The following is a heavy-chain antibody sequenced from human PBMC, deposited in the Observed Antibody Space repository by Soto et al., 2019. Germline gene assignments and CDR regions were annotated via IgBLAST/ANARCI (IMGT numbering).Heavy chain of an antibody. CDR3: AKPRIVGATSDFDY. CDR1: GFTFSSYA. J-gene: IGHJ4*02. D-gene: IGHD1-26*01. V-gene: IGHV3-23*01. CDR2: ISGSGGST. Sequence: ESGGGLVQPGGSLRLSCAASGFTFSSYAMSWVRQAPGKGLEWVSGISGSGGSTDYADSVKGRFTISRDNSKNTLYLQMNSLRADDTAVYYCAKPRIVGATSDFDYWGQGTLVTVSS.